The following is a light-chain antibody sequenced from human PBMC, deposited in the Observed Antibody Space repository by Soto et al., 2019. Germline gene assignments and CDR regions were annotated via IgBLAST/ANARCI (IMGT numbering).Light chain of an antibody. J-gene: IGKJ1*01. Sequence: EILFTQSSGNLSFSPGERTTPSWRASQSVSSYLAWYQQKPGQAPRLLTYDASNRATGIPARFSGSGSGTDFTLTISSLEPEDFAVYYCQQRSNWPWTFGQGTKVDIK. CDR2: DAS. CDR1: QSVSSY. V-gene: IGKV3-11*01. CDR3: QQRSNWPWT.